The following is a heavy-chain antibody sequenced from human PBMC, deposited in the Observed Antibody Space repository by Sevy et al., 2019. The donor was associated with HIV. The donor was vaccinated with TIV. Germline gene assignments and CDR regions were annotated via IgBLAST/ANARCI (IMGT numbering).Heavy chain of an antibody. D-gene: IGHD2-15*01. CDR3: AREDIVLGEDNYYGIDV. V-gene: IGHV3-53*01. J-gene: IGHJ6*02. CDR1: GFSVSSNY. Sequence: GGSLRLSCAASGFSVSSNYMSWVRRAPGKGPEWVSVFQSGGKISDADSVQGRFTMSRDNSKNTLYLQMNSLRAEDTAVYYCAREDIVLGEDNYYGIDVWGQGTTVTVSS. CDR2: FQSGGKI.